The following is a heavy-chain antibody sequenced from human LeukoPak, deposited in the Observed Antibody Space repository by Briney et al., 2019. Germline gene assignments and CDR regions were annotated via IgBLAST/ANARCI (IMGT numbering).Heavy chain of an antibody. D-gene: IGHD4-11*01. CDR3: ATRKGEIVTDVELGVSDYSQYEDSYYYYMDV. V-gene: IGHV1-69*13. CDR1: GGTFNNYA. J-gene: IGHJ6*03. CDR2: LIPAFATS. Sequence: GASVKVSCKASGGTFNNYAISWVRQAPGQGPEWMGGLIPAFATSNYAQKFQGRVTITADELMTTAYMELSRLRSDDTAVYYCATRKGEIVTDVELGVSDYSQYEDSYYYYMDVWGKGTTVIVSS.